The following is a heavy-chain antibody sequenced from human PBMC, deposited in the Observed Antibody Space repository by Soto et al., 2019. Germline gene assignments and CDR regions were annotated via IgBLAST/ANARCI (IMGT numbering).Heavy chain of an antibody. CDR3: ARRITAAGTNWFDP. D-gene: IGHD6-13*01. J-gene: IGHJ5*02. V-gene: IGHV1-46*01. CDR2: INPSGGST. Sequence: GASVKVSCKASGYTFSSHYMQWVRQAPGQGLEWMGIINPSGGSTSYAQKFQGRVTMTRDTSTSTVYMELSSLRSDDTAVYYCARRITAAGTNWFDPWGQGTLVTVSS. CDR1: GYTFSSHY.